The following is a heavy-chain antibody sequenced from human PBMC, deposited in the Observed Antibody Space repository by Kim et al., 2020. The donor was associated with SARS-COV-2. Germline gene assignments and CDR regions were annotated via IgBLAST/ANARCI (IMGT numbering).Heavy chain of an antibody. D-gene: IGHD3-10*01. Sequence: GGSLRLSCAASGFTFSSYAMSWVRQAPGKGLEWVSAISGSGGSTYYADSVKGRFTISRDNSKNTLYLQMNSLRAEDTAVYYCAKIPLMGIWFGESRPFDYWGQGTLVTVSS. CDR3: AKIPLMGIWFGESRPFDY. CDR1: GFTFSSYA. J-gene: IGHJ4*02. CDR2: ISGSGGST. V-gene: IGHV3-23*01.